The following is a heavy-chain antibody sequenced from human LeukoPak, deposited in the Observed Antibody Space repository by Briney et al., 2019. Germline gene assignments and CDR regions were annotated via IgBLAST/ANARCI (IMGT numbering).Heavy chain of an antibody. V-gene: IGHV3-7*01. J-gene: IGHJ3*02. CDR3: ARDSNYYDGSDYFDTYDM. CDR2: PRKDASVE. Sequence: GGYLRLYCAAYAFSFSNSWMAWVRQAQGKGLEGVANPRKDASVEQYVDYVKGRFTIYRDNAKNSLHLQMNSLRAEDTAVYYCARDSNYYDGSDYFDTYDMWGQGTMVTVSS. CDR1: AFSFSNSW. D-gene: IGHD3-22*01.